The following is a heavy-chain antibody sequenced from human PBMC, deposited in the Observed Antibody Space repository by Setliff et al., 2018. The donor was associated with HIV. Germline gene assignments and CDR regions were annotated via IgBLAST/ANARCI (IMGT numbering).Heavy chain of an antibody. V-gene: IGHV4-61*02. CDR2: VYNSGSA. CDR3: ARGAEYPNWYFDL. CDR1: GGSINSGTFY. J-gene: IGHJ2*01. Sequence: LSLTCTVSGGSINSGTFYWSWIRQPAGKGLEWIGRVYNSGSANYNPSLTSRVTMSVDTSKNQFSLNLNSLTAADTAIYYCARGAEYPNWYFDLWGRGTLVTVSS.